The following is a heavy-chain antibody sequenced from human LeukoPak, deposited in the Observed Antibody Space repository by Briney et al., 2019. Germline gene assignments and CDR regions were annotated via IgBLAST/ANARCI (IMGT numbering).Heavy chain of an antibody. V-gene: IGHV1-18*01. CDR3: ARTYYYDSRDAFDI. CDR2: ISACNGNT. J-gene: IGHJ3*02. Sequence: ASVKVSCEASGYTFTSYGISWVRQAPGQGLEWMGWISACNGNTNYAQKLQGRVTMTTDTSTSTAYMELRSLRSDDTAVYYCARTYYYDSRDAFDIWGQGTMVTVSS. CDR1: GYTFTSYG. D-gene: IGHD3-22*01.